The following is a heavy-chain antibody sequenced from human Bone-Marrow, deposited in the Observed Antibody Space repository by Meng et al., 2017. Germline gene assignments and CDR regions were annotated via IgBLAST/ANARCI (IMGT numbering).Heavy chain of an antibody. J-gene: IGHJ3*02. CDR3: ARAEYSTDAFDI. CDR1: GFTFSSYA. Sequence: GGSLRLSCAASGFTFSSYAMHWVRQAPGKGLEWVAVISYDGSNKYYADSVKGRFTISRDNSKNTLYLQMNSLRAEDTAVYYCARAEYSTDAFDIWGQGTMVTVSS. D-gene: IGHD6-6*01. CDR2: ISYDGSNK. V-gene: IGHV3-30*04.